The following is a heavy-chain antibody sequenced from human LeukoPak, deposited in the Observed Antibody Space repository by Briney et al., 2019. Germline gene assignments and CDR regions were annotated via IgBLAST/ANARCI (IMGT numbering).Heavy chain of an antibody. J-gene: IGHJ4*02. V-gene: IGHV4-59*12. D-gene: IGHD2-2*01. CDR2: IYHSGST. CDR3: ARVHCSSTSCLFDY. CDR1: GGSISSYY. Sequence: SETLSLTCTVSGGSISSYYWSWIRQPPGKGLEWIGYIYHSGSTYYNPSLKSRVTISVDRSKNQFSLKLSSVTAADTAVYYCARVHCSSTSCLFDYWGQGTLVTVSS.